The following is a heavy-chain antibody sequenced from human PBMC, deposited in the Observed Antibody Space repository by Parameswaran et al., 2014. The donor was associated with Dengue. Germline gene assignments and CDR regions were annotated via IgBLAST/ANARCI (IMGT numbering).Heavy chain of an antibody. J-gene: IGHJ6*03. CDR3: ARQPRAWAYYMDV. Sequence: RWIRQPPRKGLEWIGYIYYSGSTNYNPSLKSRVTISVDTSKNQFSLKLSSVTAADTAVYYCARQPRAWAYYMDVWGKGTTVTVSS. V-gene: IGHV4-59*08. D-gene: IGHD7-27*01. CDR2: IYYSGST.